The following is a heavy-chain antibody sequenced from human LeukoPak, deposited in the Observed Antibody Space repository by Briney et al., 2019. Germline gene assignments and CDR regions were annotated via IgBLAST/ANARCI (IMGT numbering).Heavy chain of an antibody. CDR2: IIPIFGTA. CDR1: GGTFSSYA. J-gene: IGHJ4*02. D-gene: IGHD3-22*01. Sequence: ASVKVSCXASGGTFSSYAISWVRQAPGQGLEWMGRIIPIFGTANYAQKFQGRVTITTDESTSTAYMELSSLRSEDTAVYYCARDPSPYYYDSSGYYSYYFDYWGQGTLVTVSS. V-gene: IGHV1-69*05. CDR3: ARDPSPYYYDSSGYYSYYFDY.